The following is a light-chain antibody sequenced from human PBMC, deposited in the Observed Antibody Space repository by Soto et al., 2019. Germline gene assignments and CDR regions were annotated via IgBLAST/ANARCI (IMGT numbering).Light chain of an antibody. Sequence: QSALTQPPSPSGSPGQSVTISCTGTSSDVGDYNYVSWYQQHPGKAPKLMIYEVSKRPSGVPDRFSGSKSGNTASLTVSGLQAEDEADYYCSSYAGSNNFVFGGGTKLTVL. V-gene: IGLV2-8*01. CDR3: SSYAGSNNFV. CDR1: SSDVGDYNY. J-gene: IGLJ2*01. CDR2: EVS.